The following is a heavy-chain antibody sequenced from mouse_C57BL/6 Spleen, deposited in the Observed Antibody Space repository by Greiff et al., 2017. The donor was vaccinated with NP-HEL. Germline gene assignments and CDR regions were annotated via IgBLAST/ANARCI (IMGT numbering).Heavy chain of an antibody. V-gene: IGHV1-80*01. J-gene: IGHJ1*03. Sequence: VQLQQSGAELVKPGASVKISCKASGYAFSSYWMNWVKQRPGKGLEWIGQIYPGDGDTNYNGKFKGKATLTADKSSSTAYMQLSSLTSEDSAVYFCARKGGYDYGQWNWYFDVWGTGTTVTVSS. CDR3: ARKGGYDYGQWNWYFDV. CDR2: IYPGDGDT. CDR1: GYAFSSYW. D-gene: IGHD2-4*01.